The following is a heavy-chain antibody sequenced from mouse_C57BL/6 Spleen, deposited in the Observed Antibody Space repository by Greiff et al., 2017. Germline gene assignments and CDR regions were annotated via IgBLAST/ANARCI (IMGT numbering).Heavy chain of an antibody. CDR2: INPSNGGT. D-gene: IGHD1-1*01. Sequence: QVQLQQPGTELVKPGASVKLSCKASGYTFTSYWMHWVKQRPGQGLEWIGNINPSNGGTNYNEKFKSKATLTVDKSSSTAYMQLSSLTSEDSAVXYCARSGAYYYGSSPYWYCDVWGTGTTVTVSS. J-gene: IGHJ1*03. CDR3: ARSGAYYYGSSPYWYCDV. CDR1: GYTFTSYW. V-gene: IGHV1-53*01.